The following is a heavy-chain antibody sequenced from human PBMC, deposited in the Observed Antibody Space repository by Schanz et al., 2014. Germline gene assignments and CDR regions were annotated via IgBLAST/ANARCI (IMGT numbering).Heavy chain of an antibody. CDR3: AKEWSPSF. Sequence: EVQVVESGGDFVQPGGSLRLSCAVSGSTFRNYGMGWVRQAPGKGLEWVSAISGDGGSTYYADSVKGRFTISRDNAKSTLFLQMDSLRPEDTAIYYCAKEWSPSFWGQGTLVTVSS. CDR2: ISGDGGST. V-gene: IGHV3-23*04. CDR1: GSTFRNYG. D-gene: IGHD1-26*01. J-gene: IGHJ4*02.